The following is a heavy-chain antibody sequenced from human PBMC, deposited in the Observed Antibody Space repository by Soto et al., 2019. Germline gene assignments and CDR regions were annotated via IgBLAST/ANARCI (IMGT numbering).Heavy chain of an antibody. V-gene: IGHV3-74*03. CDR2: TNTDGTAT. CDR1: GFTFSAYW. J-gene: IGHJ6*02. CDR3: TRGHYYGMDV. Sequence: RRLSCAASGFTFSAYWMHWVRQAPGKGLVWVSRTNTDGTATTYADSVEGRFTISRDNAKNMLYLQMNSLRAEDTAVYYCTRGHYYGMDVWGQGTTVTVSS.